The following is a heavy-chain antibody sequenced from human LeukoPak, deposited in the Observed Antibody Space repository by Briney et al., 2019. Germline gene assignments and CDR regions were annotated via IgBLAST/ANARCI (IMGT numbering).Heavy chain of an antibody. CDR3: AKDVVTSIPYYFDY. V-gene: IGHV3-23*01. D-gene: IGHD2-21*02. Sequence: QAGGSLRLSCVASGFTFGNYAMSWVRQAPGKGLEWLSAISASGASTYYADSVKGRFTISRDSSTNTLYLQMSRLRAEDTAVYYCAKDVVTSIPYYFDYWGQGTLVTVSS. J-gene: IGHJ4*02. CDR1: GFTFGNYA. CDR2: ISASGAST.